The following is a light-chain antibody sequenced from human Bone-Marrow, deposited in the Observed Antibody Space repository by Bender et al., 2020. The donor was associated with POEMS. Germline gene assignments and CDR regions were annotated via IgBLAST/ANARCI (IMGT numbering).Light chain of an antibody. J-gene: IGLJ2*01. V-gene: IGLV1-40*02. CDR1: SSNLGAGYD. CDR2: GNS. CDR3: QSYDSGVSAHVV. Sequence: QSGLTQPPSLSGAPGQRVTISCAGNSSNLGAGYDVHWYQQRPGTAPKLLIYGNSNRPPGAPDRFSCSKSSTSTSLAITGLQPDDEADYYCQSYDSGVSAHVVFGGGTKLTVL.